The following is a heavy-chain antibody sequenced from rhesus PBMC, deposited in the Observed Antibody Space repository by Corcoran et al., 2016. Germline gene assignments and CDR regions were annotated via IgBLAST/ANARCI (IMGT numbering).Heavy chain of an antibody. D-gene: IGHD4-23*01. J-gene: IGHJ1*01. CDR3: AREYPVTTRFEF. Sequence: QVQLQESGPGLVKPSETLSLTCAVSGGSISSGYYYWSWIRQPPGKGLEWIGYITYSGSTSYNQSLKSRVTISRDTSKNQFSLKLSSVTAADTAVYYCAREYPVTTRFEFWGQGALVTVSS. CDR2: ITYSGST. CDR1: GGSISSGYYY. V-gene: IGHV4-122*02.